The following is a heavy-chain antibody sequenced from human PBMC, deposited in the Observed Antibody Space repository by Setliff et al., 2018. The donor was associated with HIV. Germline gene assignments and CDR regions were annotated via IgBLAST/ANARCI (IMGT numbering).Heavy chain of an antibody. J-gene: IGHJ6*03. D-gene: IGHD3-3*01. CDR1: GFTSSSYW. Sequence: PGGSLRLSCAASGFTSSSYWMNWVRQAPGKGLEWVANIQQGGSTYYADSVKGRFTLSRENSKNTVYVEMNSLRTEDTAVYYCARDGFALFGVDYHYMDVWGKGTTVTVSS. CDR3: ARDGFALFGVDYHYMDV. V-gene: IGHV3-7*01. CDR2: IQQGGST.